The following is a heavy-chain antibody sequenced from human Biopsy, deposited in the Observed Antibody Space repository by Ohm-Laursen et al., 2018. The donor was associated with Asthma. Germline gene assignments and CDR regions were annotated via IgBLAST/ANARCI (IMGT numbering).Heavy chain of an antibody. D-gene: IGHD2-21*01. CDR2: ISYDVSHK. CDR1: GFIFSNYG. CDR3: ARGDTYGYCCDF. Sequence: SLRLSCTASGFIFSNYGIHWARQTPGKGLEWVAIISYDVSHKYYGDSAKGRFTVSRDNSKNKVYLQMNSLRPEDTAVYYCARGDTYGYCCDFWGQGTLVTVSS. V-gene: IGHV3-30*03. J-gene: IGHJ4*02.